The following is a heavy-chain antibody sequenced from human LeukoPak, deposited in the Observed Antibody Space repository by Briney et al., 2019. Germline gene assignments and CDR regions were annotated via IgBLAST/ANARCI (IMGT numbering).Heavy chain of an antibody. Sequence: ASVKVSCKASGYTFTGYYMHWVRQAPGQGLEWMGWINPNSGGTNYAQKLQGWVTMTRDTSISTAYMELSRLRSDDTAVYYCARDRIAVAGTDYYYGMDVWGQGTTVTVSS. V-gene: IGHV1-2*04. CDR3: ARDRIAVAGTDYYYGMDV. J-gene: IGHJ6*02. CDR2: INPNSGGT. D-gene: IGHD6-19*01. CDR1: GYTFTGYY.